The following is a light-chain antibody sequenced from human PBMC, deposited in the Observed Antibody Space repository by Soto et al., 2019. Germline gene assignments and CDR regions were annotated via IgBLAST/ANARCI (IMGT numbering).Light chain of an antibody. Sequence: VMTQSPATLSVSPGEGATLSCRASQSVSSSYLAWYQQKPGQAPRLLIYGASSRATGIPGRFSGSGSGTDFTLTISRLEPEDFAVYYCQQYGSSPQTFGQGTKVDIK. CDR1: QSVSSSY. V-gene: IGKV3-20*01. J-gene: IGKJ1*01. CDR2: GAS. CDR3: QQYGSSPQT.